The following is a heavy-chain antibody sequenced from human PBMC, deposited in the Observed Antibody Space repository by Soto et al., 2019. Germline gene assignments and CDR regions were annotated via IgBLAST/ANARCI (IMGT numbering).Heavy chain of an antibody. CDR3: ARLKVATPGGAGAFDI. J-gene: IGHJ3*02. CDR1: GGSISSYY. D-gene: IGHD2-15*01. CDR2: IYYSGST. Sequence: QVQLQESGPGLVKPSETLSLTCTVSGGSISSYYWSWIRQPPGKGLEWIGYIYYSGSTNYNPSLKSRVTISVDTPKTQFALKLSSVTAADTAVYYCARLKVATPGGAGAFDIWGQGTMVTVSS. V-gene: IGHV4-59*08.